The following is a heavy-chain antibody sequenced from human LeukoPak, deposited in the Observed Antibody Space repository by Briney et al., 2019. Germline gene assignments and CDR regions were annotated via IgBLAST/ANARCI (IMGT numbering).Heavy chain of an antibody. CDR1: GDSVSSNSAA. CDR2: TYYRSKWYN. J-gene: IGHJ4*02. Sequence: SQTLSLTCAISGDSVSSNSAAWNWIRQSPSRGLEWLGRTYYRSKWYNGYAVSVKSRITINPDTSKNQFSLQLNSVTPEDTAVYYCARASRQTGYCSSTSCSNFDYWGQGTLVTVSS. D-gene: IGHD2-2*01. CDR3: ARASRQTGYCSSTSCSNFDY. V-gene: IGHV6-1*01.